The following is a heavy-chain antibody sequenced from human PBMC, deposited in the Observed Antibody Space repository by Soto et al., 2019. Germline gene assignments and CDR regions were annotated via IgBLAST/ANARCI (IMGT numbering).Heavy chain of an antibody. CDR1: GGSVSSSSYY. J-gene: IGHJ4*02. CDR2: IYYSGST. Sequence: GTLSLTCTVSGGSVSSSSYYWGWNRQPPGKGLEWIGSIYYSGSTYYNPSLKSRVTISVDTSKNQFSLKLSSVTAADTAVYYCAGHAVALYYFDYWGQGTLVTVSS. V-gene: IGHV4-39*01. D-gene: IGHD6-19*01. CDR3: AGHAVALYYFDY.